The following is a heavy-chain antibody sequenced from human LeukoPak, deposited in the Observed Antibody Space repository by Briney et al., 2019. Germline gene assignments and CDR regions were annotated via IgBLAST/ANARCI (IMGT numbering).Heavy chain of an antibody. J-gene: IGHJ5*02. CDR3: ARSPGLDTAVVSRP. CDR1: GYTFTGYY. V-gene: IGHV1-2*02. D-gene: IGHD5-18*01. CDR2: INPNSGGT. Sequence: ASVKVSFKTSGYTFTGYYIHWVQQAPGQGLEWMGWINPNSGGTNYAQNFQGRVTMTRDTSINTAYMELGRLRSDDTAVYYCARSPGLDTAVVSRPWGQGTLITVSS.